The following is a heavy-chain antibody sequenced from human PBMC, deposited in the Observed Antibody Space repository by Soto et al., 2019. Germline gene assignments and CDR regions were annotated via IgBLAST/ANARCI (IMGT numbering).Heavy chain of an antibody. D-gene: IGHD2-8*01. CDR3: SDNGGP. J-gene: IGHJ5*02. CDR1: VPSVNKYD. V-gene: IGHV1-8*01. Sequence: ASVXVSFKASVPSVNKYDINWVRQATGQGLEWMGWVNPNSGETGFAQKFQGRITMTRNTSINTVYMELTSMRSDDTAVYFCSDNGGPWGQGTLVTVSS. CDR2: VNPNSGET.